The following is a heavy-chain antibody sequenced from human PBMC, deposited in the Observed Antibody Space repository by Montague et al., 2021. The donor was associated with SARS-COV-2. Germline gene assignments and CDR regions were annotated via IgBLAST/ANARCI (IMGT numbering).Heavy chain of an antibody. Sequence: SETLSLTCTVSGGSISSYYWSWIRQPPGKGLEWIGYVYYSGSTNYNPSLKSRVTVSVDTSMNQFSLKLSSVTAADTAVYHCARGFDYWGQGTLVTVSS. CDR2: VYYSGST. V-gene: IGHV4-59*01. CDR3: ARGFDY. CDR1: GGSISSYY. J-gene: IGHJ4*02.